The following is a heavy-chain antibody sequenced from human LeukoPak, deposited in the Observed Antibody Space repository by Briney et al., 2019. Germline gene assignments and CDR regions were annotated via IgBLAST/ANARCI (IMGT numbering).Heavy chain of an antibody. J-gene: IGHJ1*01. V-gene: IGHV3-23*01. CDR3: ALLQH. CDR1: GLTFSSYA. CDR2: ISGSGHST. Sequence: GSLRLSCAASGLTFSSYAMSWVRQAGGEGLTWVSGISGSGHSTYYVDSAKSRFTLSRDNSKNTLYLQMNSLRAEDTAVYYCALLQHWGQRTLVTVPS.